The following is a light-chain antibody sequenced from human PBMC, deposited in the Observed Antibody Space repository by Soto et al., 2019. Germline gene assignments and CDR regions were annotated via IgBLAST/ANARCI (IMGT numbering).Light chain of an antibody. V-gene: IGKV3-20*01. CDR2: GAS. CDR1: QSIDSN. J-gene: IGKJ1*01. Sequence: EIVMTQSPATLSVSPGDGATLSCRASQSIDSNLAWYQQKPGQTPRLLIYGASNRATGIPDRFSGSGSGTDFTLTISRLEPEDFAVYYCQQYGSSGTFGQGTKVDIK. CDR3: QQYGSSGT.